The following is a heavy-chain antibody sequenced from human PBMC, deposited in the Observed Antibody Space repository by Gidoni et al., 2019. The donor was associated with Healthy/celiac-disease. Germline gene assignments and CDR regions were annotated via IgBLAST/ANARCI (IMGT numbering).Heavy chain of an antibody. CDR3: ARDRRSITGTEYYYYYMDV. D-gene: IGHD1-20*01. J-gene: IGHJ6*03. Sequence: QVQLVQSGAEVKKPGSSVKVSCKAPGGTFSSYAISWVRQPPGQGLEWMGGIIPIFGTANYAQKFQGRVTITADESTSTAYMELSSLRSEDTAVYYCARDRRSITGTEYYYYYMDVWGKGTTVTVSS. CDR2: IIPIFGTA. V-gene: IGHV1-69*01. CDR1: GGTFSSYA.